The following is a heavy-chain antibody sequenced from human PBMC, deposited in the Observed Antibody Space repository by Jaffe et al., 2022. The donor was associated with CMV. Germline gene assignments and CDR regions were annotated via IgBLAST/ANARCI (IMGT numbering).Heavy chain of an antibody. J-gene: IGHJ4*02. Sequence: QVQLQQWGAGLLKPSETLTLSCAFYNVSFNLFYWAWIRQPPGKGLEWIGEINSDGDTYYNPSLSGRVTISIDTSKSHFSLRLNSVTAADTAVYYCATRHVRNFSPLEHWGQGALVTVSS. D-gene: IGHD3-3*01. V-gene: IGHV4-34*01. CDR1: NVSFNLFY. CDR2: INSDGDT. CDR3: ATRHVRNFSPLEH.